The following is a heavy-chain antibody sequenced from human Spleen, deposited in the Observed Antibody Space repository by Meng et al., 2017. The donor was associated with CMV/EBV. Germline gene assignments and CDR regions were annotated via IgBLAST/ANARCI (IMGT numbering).Heavy chain of an antibody. CDR1: GFSFNKAC. Sequence: SCAASGFSFNKACMSWVRQAPGKGLEWVGRIKDKTDGGTTDYPAPVRGRFTISRDDSKNMLYLQMNSLKAEDTAVYYCATDITNYDFVWGRGTLVTVSS. J-gene: IGHJ4*02. V-gene: IGHV3-15*01. D-gene: IGHD3-16*01. CDR2: IKDKTDGGTT. CDR3: ATDITNYDFV.